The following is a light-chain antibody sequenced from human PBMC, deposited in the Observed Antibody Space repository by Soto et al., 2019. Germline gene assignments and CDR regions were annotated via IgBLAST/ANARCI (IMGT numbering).Light chain of an antibody. V-gene: IGLV2-14*03. CDR3: SSYTSSSTYV. CDR2: DVS. J-gene: IGLJ1*01. Sequence: QSALTQPASVSGSPGQSITISCTGTLSDVGGYNYVSWYQQHPGKAPKLMIFDVSNRPSGVSNRFSGSKSGYTASLTISGLQAEDEADYYCSSYTSSSTYVFGTGTKLTVL. CDR1: LSDVGGYNY.